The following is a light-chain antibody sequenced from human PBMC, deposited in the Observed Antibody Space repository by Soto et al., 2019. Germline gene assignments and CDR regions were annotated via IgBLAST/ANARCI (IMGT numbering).Light chain of an antibody. CDR1: ISDVGSYDL. CDR3: CSYAGSSTSWV. J-gene: IGLJ3*02. Sequence: QSALTQPASVSGFPGQSITISCTGTISDVGSYDLVSWYQQHPGKAPKLMIYEGSKRPSGVSSRFSGSKSGNTASLTISGLQAEDEADYYCCSYAGSSTSWVFGGGTKLTVL. CDR2: EGS. V-gene: IGLV2-23*01.